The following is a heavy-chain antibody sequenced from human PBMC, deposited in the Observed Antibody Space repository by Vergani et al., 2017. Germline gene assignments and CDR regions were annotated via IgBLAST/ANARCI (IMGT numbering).Heavy chain of an antibody. V-gene: IGHV3-21*01. CDR1: GFTFSSYS. CDR3: ARDLVGYCSGGSCYSDYYYYGMDV. Sequence: EVQLVESGGGLVKPGGSLRLSCAASGFTFSSYSMNWVRQAPGKGLEWVSSISSSSSYIYYADSVQGRFTISRDNAKNSLYLQMNSLRAEDTAVYYCARDLVGYCSGGSCYSDYYYYGMDVWGQGTTVTVSS. D-gene: IGHD2-15*01. CDR2: ISSSSSYI. J-gene: IGHJ6*02.